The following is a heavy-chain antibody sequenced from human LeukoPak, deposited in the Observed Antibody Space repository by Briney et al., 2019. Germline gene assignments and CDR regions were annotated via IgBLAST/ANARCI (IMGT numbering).Heavy chain of an antibody. Sequence: PGGSLRLSCAASGFTFSNYWMSWVRQAPGKGLEWVANMNQDGSEKYYVDSVEGRFTISRDNARNSLYLQTNSLRAEDTAMYYCAREVVGWQQLANYWGQGTLVTVSS. CDR3: AREVVGWQQLANY. J-gene: IGHJ4*02. CDR1: GFTFSNYW. V-gene: IGHV3-7*01. CDR2: MNQDGSEK. D-gene: IGHD6-13*01.